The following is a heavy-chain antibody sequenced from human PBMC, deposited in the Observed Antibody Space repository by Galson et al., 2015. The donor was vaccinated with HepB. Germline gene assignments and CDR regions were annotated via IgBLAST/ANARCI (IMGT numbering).Heavy chain of an antibody. Sequence: ETLSLTCAVYGGSISSFYWTWIRQPAGKGLESIGLFYTTGNTRYNPSLKSRVTMSVDTSKNQFSLKLYSVTAADTAVYYCARQRIAAAGTYYYYYGMDVWGQGTTVTVSS. J-gene: IGHJ6*02. D-gene: IGHD6-13*01. CDR3: ARQRIAAAGTYYYYYGMDV. CDR1: GGSISSFY. V-gene: IGHV4-59*10. CDR2: FYTTGNT.